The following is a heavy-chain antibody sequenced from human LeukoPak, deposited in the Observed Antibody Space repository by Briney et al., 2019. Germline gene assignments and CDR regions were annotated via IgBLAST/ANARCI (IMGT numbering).Heavy chain of an antibody. CDR3: AKDPPYCSSTSCYTGDDY. V-gene: IGHV3-23*01. Sequence: PGGSLRRSCAASGFTFSSYAMSWVRQAPGKGLEWVSAISGSGGSTYYADSVKGRFTISRDNSKNTLYLQMNSLRAEDTAVYYCAKDPPYCSSTSCYTGDDYWGQGTLVTVSS. CDR1: GFTFSSYA. CDR2: ISGSGGST. J-gene: IGHJ4*02. D-gene: IGHD2-2*02.